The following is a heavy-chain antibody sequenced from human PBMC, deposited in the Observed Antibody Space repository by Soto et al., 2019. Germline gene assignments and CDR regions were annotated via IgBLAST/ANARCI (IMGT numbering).Heavy chain of an antibody. CDR3: ATGGGYDFWSGCFH. D-gene: IGHD3-3*01. CDR2: ISFDGSDK. CDR1: GFTFSSYA. V-gene: IGHV3-30-3*01. J-gene: IGHJ4*02. Sequence: QVQLVESGGGVVQPGRSLRLSCAASGFTFSSYAMHWVRQAPGKGLEWVAVISFDGSDKYYGDSVKGRFIISRDNSKNTLYLQMNSLRAEETALYYCATGGGYDFWSGCFHWGQGTLVTVSS.